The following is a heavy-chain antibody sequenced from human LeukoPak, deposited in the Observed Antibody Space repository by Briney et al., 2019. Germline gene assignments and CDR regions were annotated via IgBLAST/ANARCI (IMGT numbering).Heavy chain of an antibody. J-gene: IGHJ4*02. D-gene: IGHD3-22*01. CDR1: GYTFTSYY. V-gene: IGHV1-46*01. Sequence: ASVKVSCKASGYTFTSYYMHWVRQAPGQGLEWMGIINPSGGSTSYAQKFRGRVTMTRDTSTSTVYMELSSLRSEDTAVYYCAREHSSGYYDYWGQGTLVTVSS. CDR3: AREHSSGYYDY. CDR2: INPSGGST.